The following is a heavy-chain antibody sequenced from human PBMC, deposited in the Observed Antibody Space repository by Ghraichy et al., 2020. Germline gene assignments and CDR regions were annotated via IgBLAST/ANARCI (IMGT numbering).Heavy chain of an antibody. CDR2: ISWNNGHI. J-gene: IGHJ4*02. D-gene: IGHD2-2*01. CDR1: GFTFEDHA. V-gene: IGHV3-9*01. CDR3: AKGPGYATYKFYFDY. Sequence: SLNISCAASGFTFEDHAMHWVRQTPGKGLEWVSSISWNNGHIGYADSVKGRFTIFRDNAKNSLYLEMNSLRTEDTALYYCAKGPGYATYKFYFDYWGQGTRVTVSS.